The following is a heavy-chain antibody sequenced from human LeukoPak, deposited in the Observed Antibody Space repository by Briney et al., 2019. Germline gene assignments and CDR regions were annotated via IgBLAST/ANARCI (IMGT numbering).Heavy chain of an antibody. D-gene: IGHD5-12*01. V-gene: IGHV5-51*01. J-gene: IGHJ4*02. CDR2: IYPGDSDT. CDR3: ARLRGSGYDFGPFDY. Sequence: ESLKISCKGSGYSFTSYWIGWVRQMPGKGLEWMGIIYPGDSDTRYSPSFQGQVTISADKSTSTAYLQWSSLKASDTAMYYCARLRGSGYDFGPFDYWGQGTLVTVSS. CDR1: GYSFTSYW.